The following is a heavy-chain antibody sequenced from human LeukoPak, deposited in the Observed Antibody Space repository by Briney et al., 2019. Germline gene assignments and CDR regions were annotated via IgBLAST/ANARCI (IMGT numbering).Heavy chain of an antibody. CDR3: ARDDVGYCSGGSCQGFDY. V-gene: IGHV4-38-2*02. CDR2: IYHSGST. J-gene: IGHJ4*02. D-gene: IGHD2-15*01. Sequence: PSETLSLTCAVSGYSISSGYYWGWIRQPPGKGLEWIGSIYHSGSTYYNPSLKSRVTISVDTSKNQSSLKLSSVTAADTAVYYCARDDVGYCSGGSCQGFDYWGQGTLVTVSS. CDR1: GYSISSGYY.